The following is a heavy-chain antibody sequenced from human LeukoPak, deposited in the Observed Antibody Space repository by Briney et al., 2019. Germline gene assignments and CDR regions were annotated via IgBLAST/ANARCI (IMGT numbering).Heavy chain of an antibody. Sequence: ASVKVSCKASGYTFTSYGISWVRQAPGQGLEWMGWISAYNGNTNYAQKLQGRVTMTTDTSTSTAYMELRSLRSDDTAVYYCARDKYTHWYSPVHKQEPTLFGCFDYWGQGTLVTVSS. CDR1: GYTFTSYG. CDR2: ISAYNGNT. D-gene: IGHD1-14*01. V-gene: IGHV1-18*01. CDR3: ARDKYTHWYSPVHKQEPTLFGCFDY. J-gene: IGHJ4*02.